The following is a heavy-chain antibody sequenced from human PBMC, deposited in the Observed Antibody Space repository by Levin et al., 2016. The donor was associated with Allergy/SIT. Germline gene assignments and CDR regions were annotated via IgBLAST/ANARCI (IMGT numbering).Heavy chain of an antibody. CDR3: VRATGETSYDWFDS. CDR2: MNPNSGDT. Sequence: ASVKVSCKASGYTFSSYPISWVRQAPGQGLEWMGWMNPNSGDTGYAEKFQGRVTMTRSTSISTAYMEMTSLRFEDTAMYYCVRATGETSYDWFDSWGQGTLVTVSS. J-gene: IGHJ5*01. CDR1: GYTFSSYP. V-gene: IGHV1-8*02. D-gene: IGHD3-3*01.